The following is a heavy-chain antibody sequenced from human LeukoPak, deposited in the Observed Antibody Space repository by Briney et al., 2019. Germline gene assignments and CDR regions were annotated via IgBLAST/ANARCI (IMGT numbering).Heavy chain of an antibody. V-gene: IGHV1-18*01. CDR1: GYTFTSYG. CDR3: ARDRRLGYSSGWYGDNYYYGMDV. CDR2: ISAYNGNT. J-gene: IGHJ6*02. Sequence: ASVKVSCKASGYTFTSYGISWVRPAPGQGLEWMGWISAYNGNTNYAQKLQGRVTMTTDTSTSTAYMELRSLRSDDTAVYYCARDRRLGYSSGWYGDNYYYGMDVWGQGTTVTVSS. D-gene: IGHD6-19*01.